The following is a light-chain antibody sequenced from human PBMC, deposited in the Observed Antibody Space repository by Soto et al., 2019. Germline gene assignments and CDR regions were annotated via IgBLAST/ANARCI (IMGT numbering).Light chain of an antibody. CDR1: QSVSSTY. J-gene: IGKJ2*01. V-gene: IGKV3-20*01. Sequence: EIVLTQSPGTLSLSPGERATLSCRASQSVSSTYLAWYQQKPGQAPRLLIYGASSRATGIPDRFSGSGSGTHFTLTISRLEPEDFAVYYCQRYDISPFPFGQGTKLEIK. CDR3: QRYDISPFP. CDR2: GAS.